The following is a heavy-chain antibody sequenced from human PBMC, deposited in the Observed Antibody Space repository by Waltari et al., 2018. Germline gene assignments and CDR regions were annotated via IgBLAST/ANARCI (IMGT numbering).Heavy chain of an antibody. Sequence: QVQLQQWGAGLLKPSATLSLTCAVYGGSFSGYYWSWIRQPPGKGLDWIGEINHSGSTNYNPSLKSRVTISVDTSKNQFSLKLSSVTAADTAVYYCARHRAGYYDSSGYQYYYYYYGMDVWGQGTTVTVSS. J-gene: IGHJ6*02. CDR2: INHSGST. D-gene: IGHD3-22*01. CDR1: GGSFSGYY. V-gene: IGHV4-34*01. CDR3: ARHRAGYYDSSGYQYYYYYYGMDV.